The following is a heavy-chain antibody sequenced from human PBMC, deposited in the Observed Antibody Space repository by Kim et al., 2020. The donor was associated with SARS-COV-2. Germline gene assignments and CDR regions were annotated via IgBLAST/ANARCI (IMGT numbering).Heavy chain of an antibody. J-gene: IGHJ4*02. Sequence: GGSLRLSCAASGFTFSSYAMSWVRQAPGKGLEWVSDISGSGGSKYYADSVKGRFTISRDNSKNTLYLQMNSLRAEDTAVYYCAKDVAYGSGSYYQDYWGQGTLVTVSS. CDR2: ISGSGGSK. D-gene: IGHD3-10*01. V-gene: IGHV3-23*01. CDR1: GFTFSSYA. CDR3: AKDVAYGSGSYYQDY.